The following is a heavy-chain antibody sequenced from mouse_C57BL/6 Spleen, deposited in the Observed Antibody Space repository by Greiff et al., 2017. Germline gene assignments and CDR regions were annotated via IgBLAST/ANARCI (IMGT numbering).Heavy chain of an antibody. Sequence: QVQLQQSGPELVKPGASVKISCKASGYAFSSSWMNWVKQRPGKGLEWIGRIYPGDGDTNSNGKFKGKATLTADKSSSTAYMQLSSLTSEDSAVYFCARGGNYGYWGQGTSVTVSS. CDR3: ARGGNYGY. CDR2: IYPGDGDT. CDR1: GYAFSSSW. J-gene: IGHJ4*01. D-gene: IGHD2-1*01. V-gene: IGHV1-82*01.